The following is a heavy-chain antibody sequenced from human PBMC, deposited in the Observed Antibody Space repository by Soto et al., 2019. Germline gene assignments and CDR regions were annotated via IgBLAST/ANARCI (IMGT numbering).Heavy chain of an antibody. CDR3: ARDSDCHSTSCFFPPHV. J-gene: IGHJ6*02. V-gene: IGHV3-21*06. Sequence: GGSLRLFTSASSSTCSHESTIRVRQFAGKGLEWVSGIGGGGSYIFYADSVQGRFSISRDNAKNSLFLEMNSLRVEDTAVYYCARDSDCHSTSCFFPPHVWGQGTTVTVSS. CDR1: SSTCSHES. CDR2: IGGGGSYI. D-gene: IGHD2-2*01.